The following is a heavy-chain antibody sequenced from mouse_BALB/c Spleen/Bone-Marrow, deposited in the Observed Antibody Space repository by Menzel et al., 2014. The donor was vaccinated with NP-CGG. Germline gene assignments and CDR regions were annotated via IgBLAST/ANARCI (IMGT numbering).Heavy chain of an antibody. D-gene: IGHD1-2*01. CDR2: IRNKANGYTT. Sequence: EVHLVESGGGLVQPGGSLRLSCATSGFTFTDYYMSCVRQPPGKALEWLGFIRNKANGYTTEYSASVKGRFTISRDNSQSILYLQMNTLRAEDSATYYCARDNYYGYHWYFDVWGAGTTVTVSS. V-gene: IGHV7-3*02. CDR3: ARDNYYGYHWYFDV. J-gene: IGHJ1*01. CDR1: GFTFTDYY.